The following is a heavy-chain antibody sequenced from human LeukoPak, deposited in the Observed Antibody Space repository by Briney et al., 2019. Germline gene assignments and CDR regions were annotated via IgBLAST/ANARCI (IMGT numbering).Heavy chain of an antibody. D-gene: IGHD2-2*01. Sequence: GESLKISCKGSGYSFTSFWIAWVRKMPGKGLEWMGIIYPGDSDTRYSPSSQGQVTISADQSISTVYLQWGSLEASDTAMYYCARRRGTCSGTSCSLDYWGQGTLITVSS. CDR3: ARRRGTCSGTSCSLDY. CDR1: GYSFTSFW. V-gene: IGHV5-51*01. CDR2: IYPGDSDT. J-gene: IGHJ4*02.